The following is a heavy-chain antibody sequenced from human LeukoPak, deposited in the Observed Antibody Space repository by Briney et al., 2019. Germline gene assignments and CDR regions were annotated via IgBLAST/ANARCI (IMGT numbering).Heavy chain of an antibody. CDR2: IYYSGST. CDR3: ARAARYYYESSGYPVVDY. Sequence: PSETLSLTCTVSGGSISSYYWSWIRQHPGKGLEWIGYIYYSGSTYYNPSLKSRVTISVDTSKNQFSLKLSSVTAADTAVYYCARAARYYYESSGYPVVDYWGQGTLVTVSS. D-gene: IGHD3-22*01. V-gene: IGHV4-59*06. J-gene: IGHJ4*02. CDR1: GGSISSYY.